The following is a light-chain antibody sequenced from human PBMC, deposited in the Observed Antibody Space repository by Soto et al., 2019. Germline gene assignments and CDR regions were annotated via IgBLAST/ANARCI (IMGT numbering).Light chain of an antibody. CDR3: SARDDSLSGVV. J-gene: IGLJ2*01. Sequence: QSVLTQPPSTPGTPGQRVTISCSGSSSNIGSNHVYWYQQFPGMAPKLLMYRSDQRPTGVPDRFSGSKSGTSASPAISGLRSDDEADYYCSARDDSLSGVVFGGGTQLTVL. CDR1: SSNIGSNH. CDR2: RSD. V-gene: IGLV1-47*01.